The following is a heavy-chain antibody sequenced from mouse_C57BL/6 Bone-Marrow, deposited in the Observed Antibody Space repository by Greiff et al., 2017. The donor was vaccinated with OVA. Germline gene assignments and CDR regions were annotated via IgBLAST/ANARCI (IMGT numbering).Heavy chain of an antibody. D-gene: IGHD2-1*01. CDR1: GFTFSSYG. J-gene: IGHJ4*01. CDR2: ISSGGSYT. CDR3: ARLGNYERYYAMDY. V-gene: IGHV5-6*01. Sequence: EVKLMESGGDLVKPGGSLKLSCAASGFTFSSYGMSWVRQTPDKRLEWVATISSGGSYTYYPDSVKGRFTISRDNAKNTLYLQMSSLKSEDTAMYYCARLGNYERYYAMDYWGQGTSVTVSS.